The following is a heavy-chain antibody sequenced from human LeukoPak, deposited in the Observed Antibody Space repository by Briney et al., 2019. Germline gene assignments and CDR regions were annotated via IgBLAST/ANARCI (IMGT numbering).Heavy chain of an antibody. CDR1: GYTFTGYY. Sequence: ASVKVSCKAAGYTFTGYYMFWVRQAPGQGLEWMGRINPNSGGTNYAQKFQGGVTMTSDTSISTAYMELSRLRSDDTAVYYCARGYCSGGSCYSVENWFDPWGQGTLVTVSS. CDR3: ARGYCSGGSCYSVENWFDP. J-gene: IGHJ5*02. V-gene: IGHV1-2*06. D-gene: IGHD2-15*01. CDR2: INPNSGGT.